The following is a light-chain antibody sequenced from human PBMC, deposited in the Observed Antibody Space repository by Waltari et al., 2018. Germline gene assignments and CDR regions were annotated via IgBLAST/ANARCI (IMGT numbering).Light chain of an antibody. CDR1: QGIRNN. CDR3: QRYNGALFT. CDR2: GAS. J-gene: IGKJ3*01. Sequence: DIQMTQSPSSLSASVGDRVTITCRASQGIRNNLVWYQQKPGKVPKLLIYGASTLQSWVPSRFSGSGSGTDFTLTISSLQPEDVATYYCQRYNGALFTFGPGTKVDIK. V-gene: IGKV1-27*01.